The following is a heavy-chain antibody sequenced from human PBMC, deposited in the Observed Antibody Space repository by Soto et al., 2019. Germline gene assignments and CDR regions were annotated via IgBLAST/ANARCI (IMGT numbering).Heavy chain of an antibody. J-gene: IGHJ4*02. Sequence: SETLSLTCTVSGGSISSGGYYWSWIRQHPGKGLEWIGYIYYSGSTYYNPSLRSRVTISVDTSKNQFSLKLSSVTAADTAVFYFARALRGYYDSSGYSSFDYWGQGTLVTVSS. CDR2: IYYSGST. CDR1: GGSISSGGYY. CDR3: ARALRGYYDSSGYSSFDY. V-gene: IGHV4-31*03. D-gene: IGHD3-22*01.